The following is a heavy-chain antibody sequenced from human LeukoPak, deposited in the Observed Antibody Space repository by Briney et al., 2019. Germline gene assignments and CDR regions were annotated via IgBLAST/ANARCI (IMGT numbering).Heavy chain of an antibody. J-gene: IGHJ3*02. D-gene: IGHD2-15*01. V-gene: IGHV4-30-2*01. CDR1: GGSVSSGDYY. CDR2: IFHGGSL. CDR3: AREGYRVVAAILFGAFDI. Sequence: SETLSLTCTVSGGSVSSGDYYWTWIRQPPGKGPEWIGYIFHGGSLYHNLSLKSRVTISLDRSRNQFSLKLSSVTAADTAVYYCAREGYRVVAAILFGAFDIWGQGTMVTVSS.